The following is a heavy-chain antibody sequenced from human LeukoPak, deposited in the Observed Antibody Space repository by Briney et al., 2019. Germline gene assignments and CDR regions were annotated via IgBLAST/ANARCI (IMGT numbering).Heavy chain of an antibody. V-gene: IGHV1-18*01. CDR1: GYTFTSYG. CDR3: ARDGEWLAWGPNYYYYMDV. J-gene: IGHJ6*03. Sequence: ASVKVSCKASGYTFTSYGISWVRQDPGQGLEWMGWISAYYGNTNYAQKLQGRVTMTTDTSTSTAYMELRSLRSDDTAVYYCARDGEWLAWGPNYYYYMDVWGKGTTVTVSS. CDR2: ISAYYGNT. D-gene: IGHD3-3*01.